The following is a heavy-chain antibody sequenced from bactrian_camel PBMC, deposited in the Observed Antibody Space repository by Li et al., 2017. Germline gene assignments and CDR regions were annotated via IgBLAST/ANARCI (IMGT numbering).Heavy chain of an antibody. CDR1: RFAFDDVD. CDR2: ISRDGNT. J-gene: IGHJ4*01. V-gene: IGHV3S63*01. Sequence: VQLVESGGGSVQAGETLRLSETASRFAFDDVDVDWYRPAPKSGCELVASISRDGNTYYAESVKGRFTISRDNAKNTVYLQTNSLKPEDTAVYYCAAEPANDDEFGGCVDFTPGTQVTVS. D-gene: IGHD3*01.